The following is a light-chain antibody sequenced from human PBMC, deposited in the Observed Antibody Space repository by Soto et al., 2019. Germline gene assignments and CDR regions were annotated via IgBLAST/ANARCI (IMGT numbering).Light chain of an antibody. CDR2: KAS. CDR1: QSISSW. CDR3: QQYNSYSA. Sequence: DMPMTQSASTLSASVGDRVTITCPASQSISSWLAWYQQKPGKAPKLLIYKASSLESGVLSRYSGSGSGTEFTLTISSMQPDDFATYICQQYNSYSAFGQGTKVEIK. V-gene: IGKV1-5*03. J-gene: IGKJ1*01.